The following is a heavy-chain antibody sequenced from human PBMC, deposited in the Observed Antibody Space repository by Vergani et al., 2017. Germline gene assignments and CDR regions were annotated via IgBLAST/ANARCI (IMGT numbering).Heavy chain of an antibody. D-gene: IGHD3-10*01. CDR2: INHSGST. V-gene: IGHV4-34*01. CDR1: GGSFSGYY. Sequence: QVQLQQWGAGLLKPSETLSLTCAVYGGSFSGYYWSWIRQPPGKGLEWMGKINHSGSTNYNPSLKSRVTISVDTSKNQFSLKLSSVTAADTAVYYCARVPIWFGATDYWGQGTLVTVSS. J-gene: IGHJ4*02. CDR3: ARVPIWFGATDY.